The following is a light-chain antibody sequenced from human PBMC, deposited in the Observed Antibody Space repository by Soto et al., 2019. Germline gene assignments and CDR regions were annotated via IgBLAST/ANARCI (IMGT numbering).Light chain of an antibody. CDR3: GAWDDSLNVYV. CDR2: DDN. J-gene: IGLJ1*01. CDR1: SSNLAYNS. Sequence: SALTQPPSVSAAPGQNVTISCSGSSSNLAYNSLSWYQQLPGTAPKLLIYDDNKRPSGIPARFSGSKSGTSATLGITGLETGDEADYYCGAWDDSLNVYVFGSGTKVTV. V-gene: IGLV1-51*01.